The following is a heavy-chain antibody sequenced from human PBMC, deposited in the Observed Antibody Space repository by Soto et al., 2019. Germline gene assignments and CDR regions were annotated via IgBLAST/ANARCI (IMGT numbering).Heavy chain of an antibody. D-gene: IGHD6-13*01. CDR2: INHSGST. J-gene: IGHJ3*02. V-gene: IGHV4-34*01. CDR1: GGSFSGYY. CDR3: ARGMYSSSWFYAFDI. Sequence: PSETLSLTCAVYGGSFSGYYWSWIRQPPGKGLEWIGEINHSGSTNYNPSLKSRVTISVDTSKNQFSLKLSSVTAADTAVSYCARGMYSSSWFYAFDIWGQGTMVT.